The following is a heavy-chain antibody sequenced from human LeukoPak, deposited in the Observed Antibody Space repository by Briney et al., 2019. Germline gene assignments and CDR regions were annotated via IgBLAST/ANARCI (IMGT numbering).Heavy chain of an antibody. CDR1: GTSVSGHY. CDR2: LYSSGST. CDR3: AGHHPRNTVDF. Sequence: SETLSLTCTVSGTSVSGHYWSWIRQPPGKGLEWIGYLYSSGSTNYNPSLKSRVTMSVDTSKNQFSLKLSSVTAADTAVYYCAGHHPRNTVDFWGQGTLVTVSS. J-gene: IGHJ4*02. D-gene: IGHD2/OR15-2a*01. V-gene: IGHV4-59*08.